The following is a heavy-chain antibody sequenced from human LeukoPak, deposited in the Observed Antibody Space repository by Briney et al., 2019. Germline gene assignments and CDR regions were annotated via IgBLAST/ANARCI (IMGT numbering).Heavy chain of an antibody. CDR2: STHSGTT. CDR3: ARRPAIVSFRFDP. Sequence: SETLSLTCAVSGGPFIGYYWSWICPTPGTGLEWSGESTHSGTTNYNPSLKSRVTISVDMSNKRCSLQVTSVTAAETGIYYCARRPAIVSFRFDPWGQGTLVTVSS. J-gene: IGHJ5*02. D-gene: IGHD3-16*01. V-gene: IGHV4-34*01. CDR1: GGPFIGYY.